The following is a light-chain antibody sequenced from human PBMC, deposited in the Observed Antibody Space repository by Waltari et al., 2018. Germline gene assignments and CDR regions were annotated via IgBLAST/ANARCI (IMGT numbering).Light chain of an antibody. V-gene: IGLV1-40*01. CDR3: QSYDSSLSGWV. J-gene: IGLJ3*02. CDR2: GNT. Sequence: QSVLTQPPSVSGAPGQRVTISCTGSSSNIGAAYDVHWYLQLPGTAPKLLIYGNTNRPSGVPDRFSGSKSGTSASLAITGLQADDEADYYCQSYDSSLSGWVFGGGTKLTVL. CDR1: SSNIGAAYD.